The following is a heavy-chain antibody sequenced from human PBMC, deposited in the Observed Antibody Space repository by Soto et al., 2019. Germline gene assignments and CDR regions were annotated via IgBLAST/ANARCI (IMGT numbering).Heavy chain of an antibody. D-gene: IGHD3-10*01. J-gene: IGHJ5*02. CDR1: GFTFRTYA. Sequence: GGSLRLSCAASGFTFRTYAISWVRPAPGKGLEWVSAISGSGGTTFYADSVKGRFTISRDNSKSTVYLQMNSLRVEDTAVYYCAIDRMVRAQSTTHWFDPWGQGTLVTVSS. V-gene: IGHV3-23*01. CDR2: ISGSGGTT. CDR3: AIDRMVRAQSTTHWFDP.